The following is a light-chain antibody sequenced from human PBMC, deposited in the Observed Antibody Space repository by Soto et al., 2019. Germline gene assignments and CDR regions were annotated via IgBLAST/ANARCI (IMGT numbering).Light chain of an antibody. J-gene: IGLJ3*02. CDR1: SRDVGSYNL. CDR2: EGS. Sequence: QSALTQPASVSGAPGQSITISCTGTSRDVGSYNLVSWYQQHPGRAPKLMIYEGSKGPSGVSNRFSGSKAGNTASLTISGVRAEDEADYYCCAYADSSILVFGGGTKVTVL. V-gene: IGLV2-23*01. CDR3: CAYADSSILV.